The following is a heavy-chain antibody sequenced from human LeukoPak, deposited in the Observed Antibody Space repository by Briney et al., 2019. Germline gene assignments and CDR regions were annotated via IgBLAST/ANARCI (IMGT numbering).Heavy chain of an antibody. J-gene: IGHJ4*02. V-gene: IGHV1-46*01. CDR3: ARAVDILTGYKWYFVY. CDR1: VYTFTSYY. Sequence: ASVKVSCKASVYTFTSYYMHWVRQAPGQGLEWMGIINPSGGSTSYAQKFQGRVTMTRDTSTSTVYMELSSLRSEDTAVYYCARAVDILTGYKWYFVYWGQGTLVTVSS. D-gene: IGHD3-9*01. CDR2: INPSGGST.